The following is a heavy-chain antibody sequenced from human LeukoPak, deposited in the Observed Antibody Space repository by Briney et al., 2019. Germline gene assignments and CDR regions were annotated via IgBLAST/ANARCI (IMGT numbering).Heavy chain of an antibody. CDR2: ISYDGSNK. Sequence: GGSLRLSCAASGFTFSSYAMHWVRQAPGKGLEWVAVISYDGSNKYYADSVKGRFTISRDNSKNSLYLQMNSLRAEDTALYYCAKDRYCSGGSCYWDAFDYWGQGTLVTVSS. CDR3: AKDRYCSGGSCYWDAFDY. CDR1: GFTFSSYA. D-gene: IGHD2-15*01. J-gene: IGHJ4*02. V-gene: IGHV3-30-3*01.